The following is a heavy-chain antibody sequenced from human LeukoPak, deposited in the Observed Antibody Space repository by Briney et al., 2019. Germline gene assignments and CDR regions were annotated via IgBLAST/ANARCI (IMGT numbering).Heavy chain of an antibody. V-gene: IGHV3-23*01. J-gene: IGHJ4*02. D-gene: IGHD3-22*01. CDR2: MCGSGGMT. Sequence: GGSLRLSCAASGFTFSSFAMSWVRQAPGQGLEWVSAMCGSGGMTYSADSVKGRFTISRDNSKDTLYMQMNSLSVEETAMYFCAKGSFFLCDASGYNFFESWGQGTLVPVSS. CDR1: GFTFSSFA. CDR3: AKGSFFLCDASGYNFFES.